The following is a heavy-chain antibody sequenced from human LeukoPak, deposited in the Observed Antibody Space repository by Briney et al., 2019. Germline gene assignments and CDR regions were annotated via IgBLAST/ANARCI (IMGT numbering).Heavy chain of an antibody. CDR1: GFTFSSYG. J-gene: IGHJ6*03. Sequence: GGSLRLSCAASGFTFSSYGMHWVRQAPGKGLEWVAFIRYDGSNKYYADSVKGRFTISRDNSKNTLYLQMNSLRAEDTAVYYCAKDPGGSSILDYYYMDVWGKGTTVTVSS. D-gene: IGHD3-10*01. CDR2: IRYDGSNK. CDR3: AKDPGGSSILDYYYMDV. V-gene: IGHV3-30*02.